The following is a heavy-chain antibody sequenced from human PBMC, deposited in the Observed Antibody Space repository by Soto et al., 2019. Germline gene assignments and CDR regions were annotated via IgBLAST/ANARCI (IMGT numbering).Heavy chain of an antibody. D-gene: IGHD2-15*01. CDR3: ARYCSGGSCYLDP. V-gene: IGHV4-59*08. CDR2: IYYSGST. J-gene: IGHJ5*02. Sequence: QVQLQESGPGLVKPSETLSLTCTVSGGSISNYYCSWIRQPPGKGLEWIAYIYYSGSTNYNPSLKSRVTISVDTSKNPFSLKLSSVTAADTAVYYCARYCSGGSCYLDPWGQGTLVTVSS. CDR1: GGSISNYY.